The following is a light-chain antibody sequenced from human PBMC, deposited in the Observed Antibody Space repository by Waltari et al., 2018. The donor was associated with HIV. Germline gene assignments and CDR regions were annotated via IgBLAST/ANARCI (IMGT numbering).Light chain of an antibody. CDR3: AAWDDSLNGPVV. V-gene: IGLV1-44*01. J-gene: IGLJ2*01. Sequence: QSVLTQPPSASGTPGQRVTISCSGSSSNIGSNTVNWSQQPPGTAPKLLIYSNNQRPSGVPDRFSGSKSGTSASLAISGLQSEDEADYYCAAWDDSLNGPVVFGGGTKLTVL. CDR1: SSNIGSNT. CDR2: SNN.